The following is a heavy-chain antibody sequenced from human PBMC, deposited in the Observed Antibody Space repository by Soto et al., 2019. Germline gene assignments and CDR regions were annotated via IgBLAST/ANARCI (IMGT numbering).Heavy chain of an antibody. CDR1: GGSISNYY. D-gene: IGHD5-18*01. Sequence: TETLSLTCTVSGGSISNYYWSWIRQPPGKGLEWIGYIYSSGSTHYNPSLQSRVTISIDTSKNQVSLKVNSLTAADTAVYYCERDHHHSYGVYYFEYWXKGTPVTL. V-gene: IGHV4-59*01. CDR3: ERDHHHSYGVYYFEY. J-gene: IGHJ4*02. CDR2: IYSSGST.